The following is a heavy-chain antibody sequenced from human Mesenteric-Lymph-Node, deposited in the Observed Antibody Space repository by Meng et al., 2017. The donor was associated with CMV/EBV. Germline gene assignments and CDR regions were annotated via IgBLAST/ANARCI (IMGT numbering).Heavy chain of an antibody. CDR2: ISYDGSNK. V-gene: IGHV3-30*04. D-gene: IGHD2-2*01. Sequence: GESLKISCAASGFTFSSYAMHWVRQAPGKGLEWVAVISYDGSNKYYADSVKGRFTISRDNSKNTLYLQMNSLRAEDTAVYYCAREEGGYCSSTSCLVDYWGQGTLVTVSS. CDR1: GFTFSSYA. J-gene: IGHJ4*02. CDR3: AREEGGYCSSTSCLVDY.